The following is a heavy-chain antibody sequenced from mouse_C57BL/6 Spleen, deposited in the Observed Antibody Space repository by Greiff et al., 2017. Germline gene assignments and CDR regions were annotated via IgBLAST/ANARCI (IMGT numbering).Heavy chain of an antibody. Sequence: ESGPGLVKPSQSLSLTCSVTGYSITSGYYWNWIRQFPGNKLEWMGYISYDGSNNYNPSLKNRISITRDTSKNQFFLKLNSVTTEDTATYYCARAMVTFDYWGQGTTLTVSS. CDR1: GYSITSGYY. CDR3: ARAMVTFDY. D-gene: IGHD2-2*01. V-gene: IGHV3-6*01. J-gene: IGHJ2*01. CDR2: ISYDGSN.